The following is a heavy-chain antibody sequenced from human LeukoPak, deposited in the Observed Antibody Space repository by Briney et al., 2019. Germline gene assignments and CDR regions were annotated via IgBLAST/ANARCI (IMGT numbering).Heavy chain of an antibody. D-gene: IGHD3-10*01. V-gene: IGHV3-30*04. Sequence: GGSLRLSCAASGFTFSSYAMHWVRQAPGKGLEWVALISYDGSNKYYADSVKGRFTISRDNSKNTLYLQMNSLRAEDTAVYYCAKDLSSGSYAFDYWGQGTLVTVSS. CDR3: AKDLSSGSYAFDY. CDR1: GFTFSSYA. J-gene: IGHJ4*02. CDR2: ISYDGSNK.